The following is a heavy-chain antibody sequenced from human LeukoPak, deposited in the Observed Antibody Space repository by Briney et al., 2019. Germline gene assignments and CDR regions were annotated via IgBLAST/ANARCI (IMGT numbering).Heavy chain of an antibody. J-gene: IGHJ5*02. CDR2: INPNSGGT. CDR1: GYTFTGYY. Sequence: GASVKVSCKASGYTFTGYYMHWVRQAPGQGLEWMGWINPNSGGTNYAQKFQGRDTMTRDTSISTAYMELSRLRSDDTAVYYCARLSHHSSGWYGGWFDPWGQGTLVTVSS. CDR3: ARLSHHSSGWYGGWFDP. D-gene: IGHD6-19*01. V-gene: IGHV1-2*02.